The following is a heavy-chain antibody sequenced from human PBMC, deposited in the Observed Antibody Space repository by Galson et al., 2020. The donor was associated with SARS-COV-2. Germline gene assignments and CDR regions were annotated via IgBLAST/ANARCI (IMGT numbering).Heavy chain of an antibody. CDR1: GFTFSSYG. CDR2: IWYDGSNK. Sequence: GESLKISCAASGFTFSSYGMHWVRQAPGKGLEWVAVIWYDGSNKYYADSVKGRFTISRDNSKNTLYLQMNSLRAEDTAVYYCARSDFWSGYSRRGPHYCDYWGQGTLVTVSS. CDR3: ARSDFWSGYSRRGPHYCDY. J-gene: IGHJ4*02. V-gene: IGHV3-33*01. D-gene: IGHD3-3*01.